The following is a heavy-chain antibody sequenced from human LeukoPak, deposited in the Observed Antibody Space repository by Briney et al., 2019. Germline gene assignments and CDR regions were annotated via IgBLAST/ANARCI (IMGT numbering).Heavy chain of an antibody. CDR1: GYTFTSYD. J-gene: IGHJ4*02. V-gene: IGHV1-8*01. D-gene: IGHD3-22*01. Sequence: GASVKVSCKASGYTFTSYDINWVREATGQGLGWMGWMNPNSGNTGYAQKLQGRVTMTTDTSTSTAYMELRSLRSDDTAVYYCARDYYDSSGYRFDYWGQGTLVTVSS. CDR2: MNPNSGNT. CDR3: ARDYYDSSGYRFDY.